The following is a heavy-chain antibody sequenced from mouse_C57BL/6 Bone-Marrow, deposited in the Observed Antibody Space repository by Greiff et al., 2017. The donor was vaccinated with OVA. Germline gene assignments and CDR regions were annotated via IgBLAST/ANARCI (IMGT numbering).Heavy chain of an antibody. V-gene: IGHV1-50*01. Sequence: VQLQQPGAELVKPGASVKLSCKASGYTFTSYWMQWVKQRPGQGLEWIGEIDPSDSYTNYNQKFKGKATLTVDTSSSTAYMQLSSLTSEDSAVYYCARRLYSNYGYWGQGTTLTVSS. J-gene: IGHJ2*01. CDR1: GYTFTSYW. CDR3: ARRLYSNYGY. CDR2: IDPSDSYT. D-gene: IGHD2-5*01.